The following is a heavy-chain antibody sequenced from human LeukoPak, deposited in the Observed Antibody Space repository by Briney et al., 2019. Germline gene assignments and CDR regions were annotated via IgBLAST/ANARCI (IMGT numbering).Heavy chain of an antibody. J-gene: IGHJ4*02. D-gene: IGHD3-10*01. V-gene: IGHV4-39*07. CDR1: GGSISNSNYY. CDR2: IFYSGRL. CDR3: ARDQIDFGSGSYLAY. Sequence: SETLSLTCTVSGGSISNSNYYWGWIRQTPGKGLECIGSIFYSGRLYYNPSLKSRVTISVDKYKNEFSLKLSSVTAADTAVYYCARDQIDFGSGSYLAYWGQGTLVTVSS.